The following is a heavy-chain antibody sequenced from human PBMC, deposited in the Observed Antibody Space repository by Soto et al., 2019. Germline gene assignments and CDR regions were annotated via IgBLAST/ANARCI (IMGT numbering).Heavy chain of an antibody. CDR3: AXLYCSASSCYSVGGFDI. CDR1: GFTFSTYG. V-gene: IGHV3-33*01. D-gene: IGHD2-15*01. Sequence: PGGSLRLSCAASGFTFSTYGMHWVRQAPGKGLEWVALVWFDGSDKYSSDSVKGRFTISRDNSKNTLYLQMNSLRAEDTAVYYCAXLYCSASSCYSVGGFDIWGQGTMVTVSS. CDR2: VWFDGSDK. J-gene: IGHJ3*02.